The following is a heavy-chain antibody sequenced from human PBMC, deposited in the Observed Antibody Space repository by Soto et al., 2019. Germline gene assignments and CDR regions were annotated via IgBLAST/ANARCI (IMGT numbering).Heavy chain of an antibody. J-gene: IGHJ5*02. D-gene: IGHD2-21*01. CDR3: ARLRIATNNYKWFDP. Sequence: ILCVPCSVAWATLNACGGYWIWNRHFPGKGLEWIGHIYVTGAVDYNPSLRDRITISQDTSERQFSLNLRLVTAADTAVYYCARLRIATNNYKWFDPWGQRTLVPVSP. CDR1: WATLNACGGY. V-gene: IGHV4-31*03. CDR2: IYVTGAV.